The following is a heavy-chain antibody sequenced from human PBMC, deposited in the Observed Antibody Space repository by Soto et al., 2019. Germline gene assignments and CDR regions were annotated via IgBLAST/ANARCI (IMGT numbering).Heavy chain of an antibody. D-gene: IGHD2-15*01. V-gene: IGHV1-18*01. J-gene: IGHJ5*02. Sequence: ASVKVSCKASGYTFTSYGISWVRQAPGQGLEWMGWISAYNGNTNYAQKLQGRVTMTTDTSTSTAYMELRSLRSDDTAVYYCARGGGLYCSGGSCWYNWFDPWGQGTLVTVSS. CDR3: ARGGGLYCSGGSCWYNWFDP. CDR1: GYTFTSYG. CDR2: ISAYNGNT.